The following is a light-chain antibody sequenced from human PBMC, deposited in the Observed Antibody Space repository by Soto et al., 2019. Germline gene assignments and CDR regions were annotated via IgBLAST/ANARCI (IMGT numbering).Light chain of an antibody. V-gene: IGLV1-51*01. J-gene: IGLJ1*01. Sequence: QSVLTQPPSVSAAPGQEVTISCSGSISNIGDNSVSWYQQLPGTAPTLLLYDSNKRPSGIPARFSGSTSGTSATLCITGLQTGDEADDDCGAWDRSLSVYVFGSGTKLTVL. CDR3: GAWDRSLSVYV. CDR1: ISNIGDNS. CDR2: DSN.